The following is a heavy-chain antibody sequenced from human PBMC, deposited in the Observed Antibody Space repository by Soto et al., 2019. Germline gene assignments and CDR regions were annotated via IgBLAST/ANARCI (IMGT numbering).Heavy chain of an antibody. J-gene: IGHJ5*02. CDR3: AMSLWFGNTPNWFDP. Sequence: SETLSLTCTVSGGSISSYYWSWIRQPPGKGLEWIGYMYNTGSTIYNPSLKSRVTISVDTSKNQFSLKLSSVTAADTAVYYCAMSLWFGNTPNWFDPWGQGTLVTVS. V-gene: IGHV4-4*08. CDR2: MYNTGST. D-gene: IGHD3-10*01. CDR1: GGSISSYY.